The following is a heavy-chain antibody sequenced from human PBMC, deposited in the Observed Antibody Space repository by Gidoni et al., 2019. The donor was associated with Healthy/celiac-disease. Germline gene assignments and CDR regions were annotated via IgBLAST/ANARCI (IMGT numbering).Heavy chain of an antibody. CDR2: ISAYNGNT. CDR1: GYTFTSYG. D-gene: IGHD4-4*01. CDR3: ARDRATVTLRGRFDY. J-gene: IGHJ4*02. Sequence: QVQLVQSGAEVKNPGASVKVSCKASGYTFTSYGISWVRQAPGQGLECMGWISAYNGNTNYAQKLQDRVTMTTDTSTSTAYMELRSLRSDDTAVYYCARDRATVTLRGRFDYWGQGTLVTVSS. V-gene: IGHV1-18*01.